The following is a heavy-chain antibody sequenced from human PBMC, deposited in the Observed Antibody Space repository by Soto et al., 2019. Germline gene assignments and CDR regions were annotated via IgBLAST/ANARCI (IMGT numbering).Heavy chain of an antibody. CDR1: GVGLSTYA. V-gene: IGHV3-23*01. J-gene: IGHJ4*02. D-gene: IGHD2-21*02. CDR3: AVSSRRGDCYSPFDY. CDR2: ISGNSGKT. Sequence: EVQLLESGGGFVQPGGSLRLSCTASGVGLSTYAISWVRQAPGKGLEWVSVISGNSGKTDYAGSVKGRFSISRDKSENAVHLQMKRLRLEDPAVYYCAVSSRRGDCYSPFDYWAQGTLITVSS.